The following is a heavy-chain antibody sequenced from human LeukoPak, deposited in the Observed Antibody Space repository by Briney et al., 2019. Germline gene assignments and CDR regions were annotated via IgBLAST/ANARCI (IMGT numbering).Heavy chain of an antibody. CDR2: INPNSGGT. V-gene: IGHV1-2*06. Sequence: ASVKVSCKASGYTFTSYDINWVRQAPGQGLEWMGRINPNSGGTNYAQKFQGRVTMTRDTSISTAYMELSRLRSDDTAVYYCARDRRPSVAGLDYWGQGTLVTVSS. CDR3: ARDRRPSVAGLDY. J-gene: IGHJ4*02. CDR1: GYTFTSYD. D-gene: IGHD6-19*01.